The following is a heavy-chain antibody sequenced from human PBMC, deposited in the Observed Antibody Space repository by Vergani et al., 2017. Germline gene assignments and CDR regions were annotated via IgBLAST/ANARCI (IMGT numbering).Heavy chain of an antibody. Sequence: QVQLVQSGSELKKPGASVKISCKASNYNFTYHAIHWVRQAPGQGLEWMGLINTRTGDPKFAQGFSGRFVFSLNTPVTTAHLQISSLKAEDTAIYYCARSRRSGLDFWGQGTLVTVSS. J-gene: IGHJ4*02. D-gene: IGHD1-14*01. CDR3: ARSRRSGLDF. CDR2: INTRTGDP. V-gene: IGHV7-4-1*02. CDR1: NYNFTYHA.